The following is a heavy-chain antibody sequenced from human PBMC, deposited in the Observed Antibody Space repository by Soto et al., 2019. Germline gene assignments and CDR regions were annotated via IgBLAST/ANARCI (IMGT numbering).Heavy chain of an antibody. CDR3: ARGVTTVTTIDY. Sequence: QLQLQESGSGLVKPSQTLSLTCAVSGGSISSGGYSWSWIRQPPGKGLEWIGYIYHSGSTYYNPSLKCRVTISGDRSKNQFSLKLSSVTAADTAVYYCARGVTTVTTIDYWGQGTLVTVSS. J-gene: IGHJ4*02. CDR2: IYHSGST. CDR1: GGSISSGGYS. V-gene: IGHV4-30-2*01. D-gene: IGHD4-17*01.